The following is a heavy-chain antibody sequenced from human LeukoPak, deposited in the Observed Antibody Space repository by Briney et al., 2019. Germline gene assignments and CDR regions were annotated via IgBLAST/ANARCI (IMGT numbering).Heavy chain of an antibody. V-gene: IGHV3-30*18. J-gene: IGHJ4*02. Sequence: SGRSLRLSCAASGFAFDAFGIHWVRQAPGKGLEWVAVISSDGSKEYYGDSVKGRFTISRDNSKSMLYLQMNSLRAEDSGVYYCAKSGGYCTDGICYHFDYWGQGTLVTVSS. CDR2: ISSDGSKE. CDR1: GFAFDAFG. CDR3: AKSGGYCTDGICYHFDY. D-gene: IGHD2-8*01.